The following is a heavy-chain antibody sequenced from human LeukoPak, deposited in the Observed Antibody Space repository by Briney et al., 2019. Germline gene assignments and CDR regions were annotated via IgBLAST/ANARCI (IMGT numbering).Heavy chain of an antibody. CDR3: VRDGGTVRDY. V-gene: IGHV3-74*03. D-gene: IGHD1-7*01. CDR2: IISDERST. Sequence: GSLVLSCAASGFTFISYWMHWVRQAPGKGLVWVSRIISDERSTTYADSVKGRFIISRDNAKNRLYLQMHSLRVDDTAVYYCVRDGGTVRDYWGQGTLVTVSS. CDR1: GFTFISYW. J-gene: IGHJ4*02.